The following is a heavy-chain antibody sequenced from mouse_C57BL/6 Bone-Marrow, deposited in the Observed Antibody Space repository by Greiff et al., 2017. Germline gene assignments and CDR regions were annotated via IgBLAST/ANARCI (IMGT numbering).Heavy chain of an antibody. CDR1: GYTFTSYW. CDR3: ARDVGRDYFDY. V-gene: IGHV1-64*01. Sequence: QVQLQQPGAELVKPGASVKLSCKASGYTFTSYWMHWVKQRPGQGLEWIGMIHPNSGSTNYNEKFKSKATLTVDKSSSTAYMQLSSLTAEDSAVYDCARDVGRDYFDYWGQGTTLTVSS. J-gene: IGHJ2*01. CDR2: IHPNSGST.